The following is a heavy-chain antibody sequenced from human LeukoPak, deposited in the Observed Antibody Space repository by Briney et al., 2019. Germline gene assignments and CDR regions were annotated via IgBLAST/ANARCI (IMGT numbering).Heavy chain of an antibody. D-gene: IGHD3-22*01. CDR1: GFSLSTREMR. J-gene: IGHJ4*02. Sequence: SGPALVKPTQTLTLTCTFSGFSLSTREMRVSWIRQPPGKALEWLARIDWDDDKFYSTSLKTRLTISKDTSKNQVVLTMTNMDPVDTATYYCARNAYYYDSSGYGEFDYWGQGTLVTVSS. CDR2: IDWDDDK. CDR3: ARNAYYYDSSGYGEFDY. V-gene: IGHV2-70*04.